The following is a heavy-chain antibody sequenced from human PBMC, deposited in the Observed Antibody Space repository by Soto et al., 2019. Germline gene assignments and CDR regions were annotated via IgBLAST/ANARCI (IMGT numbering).Heavy chain of an antibody. V-gene: IGHV4-31*03. J-gene: IGHJ4*02. CDR3: ARGKVVVVAATRPYYFDY. D-gene: IGHD2-15*01. CDR1: GGSISSGGYY. Sequence: QVQLQESGPGLVKPSQTLSLTCTVSGGSISSGGYYWSWIRQHPGKGLEWIGYIYYSGSTYYNPSLKSRVTISVDTSKNQFSLKLSSVTAADTAVYYCARGKVVVVAATRPYYFDYWGQGTLVTVSS. CDR2: IYYSGST.